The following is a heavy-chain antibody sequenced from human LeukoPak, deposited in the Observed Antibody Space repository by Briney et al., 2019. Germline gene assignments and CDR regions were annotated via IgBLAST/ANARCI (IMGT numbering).Heavy chain of an antibody. J-gene: IGHJ5*02. V-gene: IGHV1-69*06. CDR2: IIPIFGTA. CDR1: GGTFSSYA. D-gene: IGHD1-14*01. CDR3: AGVRVTTSWFDP. Sequence: ASVKVSCKASGGTFSSYAISWVRQAPGQGLEWMGGIIPIFGTANYAQKFQGRVTITADKSTSTAYMELSSLRSEDTAVYYCAGVRVTTSWFDPWGQGTLVTVSS.